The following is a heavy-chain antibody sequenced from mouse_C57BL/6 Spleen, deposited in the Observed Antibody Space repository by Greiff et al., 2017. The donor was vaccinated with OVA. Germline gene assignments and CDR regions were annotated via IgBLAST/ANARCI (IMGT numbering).Heavy chain of an antibody. CDR2: IDPISGGT. CDR1: GYTFTSYW. D-gene: IGHD2-2*01. CDR3: ARDLWLRQMDY. V-gene: IGHV1-72*01. Sequence: VQLQQPGAELVKPGASVKLSCTASGYTFTSYWMHWVKQRPGRGLEWIGRIDPISGGTKYNAKFKSTATLTEDKPSSTSYMQLSSLTSEDSAVYYCARDLWLRQMDYWGQGTSVTVAS. J-gene: IGHJ4*01.